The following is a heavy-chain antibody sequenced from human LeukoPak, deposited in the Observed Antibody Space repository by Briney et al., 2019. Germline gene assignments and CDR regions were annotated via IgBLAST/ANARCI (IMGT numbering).Heavy chain of an antibody. D-gene: IGHD3-22*01. CDR2: INHSGST. V-gene: IGHV4-34*01. Sequence: SGTLSLTCAVYGGSFSGYYWSWIRQPPGKGLEWIGEINHSGSTNYNPSIKSRVTISVDTSKNQFSLKLSSVTAADTAVYYCARGWYYYDSSGYYLMTYYFDYWGQGTLVTVSS. CDR3: ARGWYYYDSSGYYLMTYYFDY. J-gene: IGHJ4*02. CDR1: GGSFSGYY.